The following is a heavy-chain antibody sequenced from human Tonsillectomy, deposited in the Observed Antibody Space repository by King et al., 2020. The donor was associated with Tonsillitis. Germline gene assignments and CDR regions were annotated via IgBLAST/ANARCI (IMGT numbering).Heavy chain of an antibody. CDR2: ISYDGSNK. Sequence: QLVQSGGGVVQPGRSLRLSCAASGFTFSSYAMHWVRQAPGKGLEWVAFISYDGSNKHYADSVKGRFTISRDNSKNTLYLQMNSLRAEDTAVYYCARDLRIVAAGTRWSDPWGQGPLVTVSS. D-gene: IGHD6-13*01. V-gene: IGHV3-30*04. J-gene: IGHJ5*02. CDR1: GFTFSSYA. CDR3: ARDLRIVAAGTRWSDP.